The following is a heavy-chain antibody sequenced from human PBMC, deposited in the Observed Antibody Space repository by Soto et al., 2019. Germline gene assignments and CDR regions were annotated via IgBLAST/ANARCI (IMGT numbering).Heavy chain of an antibody. CDR2: ISAYNGNT. CDR1: GYTFTSYG. Sequence: ASVKVSCKASGYTFTSYGISWVRQAPGQGLEWMGWISAYNGNTNYAQKLQGRVTMTTDTSTSTAYMELRSLRSDDTAVYYCARDPPVVGATSWFDPWGQGTLVTVTS. D-gene: IGHD1-26*01. J-gene: IGHJ5*02. V-gene: IGHV1-18*01. CDR3: ARDPPVVGATSWFDP.